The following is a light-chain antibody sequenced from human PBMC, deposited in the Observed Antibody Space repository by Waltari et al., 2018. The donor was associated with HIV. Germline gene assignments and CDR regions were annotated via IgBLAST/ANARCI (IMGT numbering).Light chain of an antibody. CDR3: SSFTTRRTLV. V-gene: IGLV2-14*01. Sequence: QSALTQPASVSGSPGQSITISCTGTGIDFGDFNYISWYQQPPANAPKRILYEVTKRPSGISDRFSGSKFGNTASLTISGLQADDEADYHCSSFTTRRTLVFGGGTRLSV. CDR1: GIDFGDFNY. J-gene: IGLJ2*01. CDR2: EVT.